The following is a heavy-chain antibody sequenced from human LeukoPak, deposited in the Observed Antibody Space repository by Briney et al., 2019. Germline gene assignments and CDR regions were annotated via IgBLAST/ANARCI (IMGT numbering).Heavy chain of an antibody. V-gene: IGHV3-53*01. Sequence: GGSLRLYCAASGFTVSNNYMSWVRQAPGKGLEWVSVIYSGGSTYYADSVKGRFTISRDNSKNTLYLQMNSLRVEDTAVYYCAATTCGGDCYSEYWGQGILVTVSS. D-gene: IGHD2-21*02. J-gene: IGHJ4*02. CDR3: AATTCGGDCYSEY. CDR2: IYSGGST. CDR1: GFTVSNNY.